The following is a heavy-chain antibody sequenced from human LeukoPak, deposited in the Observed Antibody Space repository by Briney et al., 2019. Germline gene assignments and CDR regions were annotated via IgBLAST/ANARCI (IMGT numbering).Heavy chain of an antibody. Sequence: PSETLSLTCTVSGGSISSGGYYWRWLRQHPGKGLEWIGYIYYSGSTYYNPSLKSRVTISVDTSKNQFSLKLSSVTAADTAVYYCARRGGRTLYYHDSSGYYPFDYWGQGTLVTVSS. CDR1: GGSISSGGYY. CDR3: ARRGGRTLYYHDSSGYYPFDY. D-gene: IGHD3-22*01. J-gene: IGHJ4*02. CDR2: IYYSGST. V-gene: IGHV4-31*03.